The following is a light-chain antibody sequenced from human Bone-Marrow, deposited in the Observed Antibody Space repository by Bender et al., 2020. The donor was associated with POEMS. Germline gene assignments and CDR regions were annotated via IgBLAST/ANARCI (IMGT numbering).Light chain of an antibody. Sequence: QSALTQPASVSGSPGQSITISCTGTTSDVGAYNYVSWYQQHPGKTPKLLIYDLVHRPSGVSNRFSASKSGNTASLTISGLQAEDEAYYYCAAYTGTTVVFGGGTKLTVL. J-gene: IGLJ2*01. CDR2: DLV. V-gene: IGLV2-14*03. CDR3: AAYTGTTVV. CDR1: TSDVGAYNY.